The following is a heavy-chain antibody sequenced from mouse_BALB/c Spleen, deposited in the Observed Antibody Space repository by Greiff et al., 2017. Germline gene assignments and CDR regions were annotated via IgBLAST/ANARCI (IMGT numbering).Heavy chain of an antibody. CDR3: ARAVIPGTYFDY. D-gene: IGHD2-12*01. Sequence: EVMLVESGGGLVQPGGSRKLSCAASGFTFSSFGMHWVRQAPEKGLEWVAYISSGSSTIYYADTVKGRFTISRDKPKNTLFLQMTSLRSEDTAMYYCARAVIPGTYFDYWGQGTTLTVSS. CDR2: ISSGSSTI. J-gene: IGHJ2*01. CDR1: GFTFSSFG. V-gene: IGHV5-17*02.